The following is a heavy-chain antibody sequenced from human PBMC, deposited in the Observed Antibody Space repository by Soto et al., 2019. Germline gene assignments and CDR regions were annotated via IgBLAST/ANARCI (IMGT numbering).Heavy chain of an antibody. J-gene: IGHJ4*02. CDR3: VRDLTGTPVY. V-gene: IGHV1-18*01. CDR2: ISAYNGNT. CDR1: GYTFTSYG. Sequence: GASVKVSCKASGYTFTSYGISWVRQAPGHGLEWMGWISAYNGNTNYAQKLQGRVTMTTDTSTSTAYMDLRSLRSDDTAVYYCVRDLTGTPVYWGQGTLVTVSS. D-gene: IGHD3-9*01.